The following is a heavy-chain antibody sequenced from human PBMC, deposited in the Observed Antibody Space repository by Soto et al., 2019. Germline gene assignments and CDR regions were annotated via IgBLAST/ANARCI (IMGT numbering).Heavy chain of an antibody. J-gene: IGHJ4*02. CDR3: ARDQYYDFWSGYPPAGFDY. Sequence: PGGSLRLSCAASGFTFSSYAMHWVRQAPGKGLEWVAVISYDGSNKYYADSVKGRFTISRDNSKNTLYLQMNSLRAEDTAVYYCARDQYYDFWSGYPPAGFDYWGQGTLVTVSS. CDR2: ISYDGSNK. CDR1: GFTFSSYA. D-gene: IGHD3-3*01. V-gene: IGHV3-30-3*01.